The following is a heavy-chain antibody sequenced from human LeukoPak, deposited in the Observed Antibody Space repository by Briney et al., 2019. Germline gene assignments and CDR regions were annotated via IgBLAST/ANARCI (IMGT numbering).Heavy chain of an antibody. CDR1: GGSFSGYY. CDR2: INHSGST. Sequence: KPSETLSLTCAVYGGSFSGYYWSWIRQSPGKGLEWIGEINHSGSTNYNPSLKSRVTISVDTSKNQFSLKLSSVTAADTAVYYCARVVDSSGWWLPRRYYYYYYMDVWGKGTTVTISS. D-gene: IGHD6-19*01. J-gene: IGHJ6*03. CDR3: ARVVDSSGWWLPRRYYYYYYMDV. V-gene: IGHV4-34*01.